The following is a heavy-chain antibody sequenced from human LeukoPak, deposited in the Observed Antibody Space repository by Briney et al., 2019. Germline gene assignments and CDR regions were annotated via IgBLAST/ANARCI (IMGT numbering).Heavy chain of an antibody. Sequence: SETLSLTCTVSGGSISSSSYYWGWIRQPPGKGLEWIGSIYYSGSTYYNPSLKSRVTISVDTSKNQFSLKLSSVTAADTAVYYCARCSGYYGYWGQGTLVTVSS. J-gene: IGHJ4*02. D-gene: IGHD3-22*01. CDR1: GGSISSSSYY. V-gene: IGHV4-39*01. CDR2: IYYSGST. CDR3: ARCSGYYGY.